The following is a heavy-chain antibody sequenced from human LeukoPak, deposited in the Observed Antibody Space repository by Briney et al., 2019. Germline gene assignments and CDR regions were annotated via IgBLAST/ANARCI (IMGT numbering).Heavy chain of an antibody. CDR2: ISGSGGST. CDR3: AKDQGPIGNAFDI. CDR1: GFTFSSYA. Sequence: GGSLRLSCAASGFTFSSYAMSWVRQAPGKGLEWVSAISGSGGSTYYADSVKGWFTISRDNSKNTLYLQMNSLRAEDTAVYYCAKDQGPIGNAFDIWGQGTMVTVSS. V-gene: IGHV3-23*01. D-gene: IGHD3-10*01. J-gene: IGHJ3*02.